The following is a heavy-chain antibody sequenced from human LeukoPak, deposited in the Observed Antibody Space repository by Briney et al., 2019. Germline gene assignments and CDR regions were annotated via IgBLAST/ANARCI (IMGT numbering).Heavy chain of an antibody. V-gene: IGHV1-24*01. Sequence: ASVKVSCKVSGYTLTELSMHWVRQAPGKGLEWMGGFDPEDGETIYAQKFQGRVTMTEDTSTDTAYMELSSLRSEDTAVYYCATDTIVGGVVIILGNWGQGTLVTVSP. CDR1: GYTLTELS. D-gene: IGHD3-3*01. CDR2: FDPEDGET. J-gene: IGHJ4*02. CDR3: ATDTIVGGVVIILGN.